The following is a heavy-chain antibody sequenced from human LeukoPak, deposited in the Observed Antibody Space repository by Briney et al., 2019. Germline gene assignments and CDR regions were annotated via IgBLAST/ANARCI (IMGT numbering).Heavy chain of an antibody. Sequence: PGGSLILSCSASGFTFSSYAMHWVRQAPGKGLEYVSAISSNGGSTYYADSVKGRFTISRDNSKNTLYLQMSSLRAEDTAVYYCALYCSGGSCYSDWGQGTLVTVSS. J-gene: IGHJ4*02. D-gene: IGHD2-15*01. CDR3: ALYCSGGSCYSD. V-gene: IGHV3-64D*06. CDR2: ISSNGGST. CDR1: GFTFSSYA.